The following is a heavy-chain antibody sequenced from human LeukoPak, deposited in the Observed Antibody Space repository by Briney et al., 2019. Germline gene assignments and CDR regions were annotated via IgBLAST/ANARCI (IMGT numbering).Heavy chain of an antibody. J-gene: IGHJ5*01. CDR1: GFTFSSYV. V-gene: IGHV3-23*01. CDR3: ARNLDS. Sequence: GGSLRLSCAASGFTFSSYVMSWVRQAPGKGLEWVSAISGSGGSTYYADSVKGRFTISRDNAKKSLYLQMNSLRDEDTAVYYCARNLDSWGQGGLVTVSS. CDR2: ISGSGGST.